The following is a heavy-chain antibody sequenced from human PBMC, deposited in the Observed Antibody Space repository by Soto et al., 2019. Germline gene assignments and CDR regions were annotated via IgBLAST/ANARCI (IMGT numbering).Heavy chain of an antibody. CDR1: GFTFSSYS. D-gene: IGHD4-17*01. J-gene: IGHJ4*02. CDR3: ARVPTVTTAY. CDR2: ISSSSSYI. Sequence: EVQLVESGGGLVKPGGSLRLSCAASGFTFSSYSMNWVRQAPGKGLEWVSSISSSSSYIYYADSVKGRFTISRDNAKNSLYLQMISLRAEDTAVYYCARVPTVTTAYWGQGTLVTVSS. V-gene: IGHV3-21*01.